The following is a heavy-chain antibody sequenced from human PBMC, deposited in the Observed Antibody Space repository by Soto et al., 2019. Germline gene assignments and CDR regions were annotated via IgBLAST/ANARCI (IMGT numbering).Heavy chain of an antibody. J-gene: IGHJ4*02. CDR1: GYSISSDFY. CDR3: ARDSHYYDSSGYYYGPFDY. CDR2: VSHSGGA. Sequence: SETLSLTCAVSGYSISSDFYWGWIRQPPGKGLEWIGSVSHSGGAYYTPSLKSRVTILLDTSKNQFSLNLNSVTAADTAVYYCARDSHYYDSSGYYYGPFDYWGLGTLVTVSS. D-gene: IGHD3-22*01. V-gene: IGHV4-38-2*02.